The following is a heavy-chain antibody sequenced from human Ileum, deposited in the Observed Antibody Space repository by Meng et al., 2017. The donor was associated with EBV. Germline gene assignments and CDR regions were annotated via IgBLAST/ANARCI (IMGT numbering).Heavy chain of an antibody. CDR3: IRDFREADY. CDR1: GFSFSSYC. J-gene: IGHJ4*02. V-gene: IGHV3-74*01. CDR2: ICHDESTM. D-gene: IGHD3-10*01. Sequence: VQLVVSRGGLVQPGWSLRLCCAASGFSFSSYCMPWVRQAPGEGPVWVSRICHDESTMNYADSVKGRFTISRDNAKNTVYLQMNSLRPEDTAVYYCIRDFREADYWGQGTLVTVSS.